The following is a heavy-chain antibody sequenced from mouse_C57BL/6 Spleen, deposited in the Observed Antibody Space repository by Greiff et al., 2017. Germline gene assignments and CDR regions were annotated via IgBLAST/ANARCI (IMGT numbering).Heavy chain of an antibody. CDR2: INPSSGYT. D-gene: IGHD1-3*01. CDR1: GYTFTSYR. CDR3: SYKGDAMDY. Sequence: QVQLKQPGAELAKPGASVQLSCKASGYTFTSYRMHWVKQRPGQGLEWVGYINPSSGYTKYNQKFKDKATLTTDKSSRAAYMQMIRLTYEDSAYYYSSYKGDAMDYWGQGTSVTCSS. J-gene: IGHJ4*01. V-gene: IGHV1-7*01.